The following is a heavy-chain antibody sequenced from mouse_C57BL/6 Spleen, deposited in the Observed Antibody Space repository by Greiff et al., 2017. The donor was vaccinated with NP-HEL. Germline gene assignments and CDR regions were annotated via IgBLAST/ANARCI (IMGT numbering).Heavy chain of an antibody. V-gene: IGHV1-55*01. CDR1: GYTFTSYW. CDR3: ARWGYGYYGAY. J-gene: IGHJ3*01. D-gene: IGHD2-3*01. Sequence: VQLQQPGAELVKPGASVKMSCKASGYTFTSYWITWVKQRPGQGLEWIGDIYPGSGSTNYNEKFKSKATLTVDKSSSTAYMQLSSLTSEDSAVYYCARWGYGYYGAYWGQGTLVTVSA. CDR2: IYPGSGST.